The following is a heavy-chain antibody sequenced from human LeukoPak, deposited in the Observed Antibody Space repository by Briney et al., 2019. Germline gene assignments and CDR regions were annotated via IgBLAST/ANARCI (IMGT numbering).Heavy chain of an antibody. Sequence: PGGSLRLSCAASGSTFSSYAMSWVRQAPGKGLEWVSAISGSGGSTYYADSVKGRFTISRDNSKNTLYLQMNSLRAEDTAVYYCAKSPGRYFWFDPWGQGTLVTVSS. J-gene: IGHJ5*02. D-gene: IGHD6-19*01. CDR3: AKSPGRYFWFDP. CDR2: ISGSGGST. CDR1: GSTFSSYA. V-gene: IGHV3-23*01.